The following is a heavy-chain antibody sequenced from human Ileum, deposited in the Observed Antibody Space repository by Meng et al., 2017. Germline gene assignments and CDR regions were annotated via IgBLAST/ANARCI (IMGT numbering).Heavy chain of an antibody. Sequence: QPQESCAGLVKPPETPSLTCTVSGGSIRSTSTYWDWFRQSPGTRREWIGSIYYSGATYYNPSLKSRVTMSVDTSKNQFSLRLSSVTAADTAVYFCARRVHDGRHYHYFDYWGQGALVTVSS. CDR2: IYYSGAT. CDR1: GGSIRSTSTY. D-gene: IGHD3-16*01. J-gene: IGHJ4*02. V-gene: IGHV4-39*01. CDR3: ARRVHDGRHYHYFDY.